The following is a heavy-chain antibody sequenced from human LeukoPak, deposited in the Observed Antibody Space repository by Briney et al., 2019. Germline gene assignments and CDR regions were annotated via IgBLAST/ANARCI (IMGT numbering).Heavy chain of an antibody. J-gene: IGHJ4*02. CDR1: GFTFSTFG. D-gene: IGHD5-18*01. Sequence: GGSLRLSCAASGFTFSTFGVNWARQAPGKGLEWVSSISGSSSSIYYADSVKGRFTISRDNAKNSLYLQMNSLRAEDTAVYYCARGGYSYDYWGQGTLVTVSS. V-gene: IGHV3-21*06. CDR2: ISGSSSSI. CDR3: ARGGYSYDY.